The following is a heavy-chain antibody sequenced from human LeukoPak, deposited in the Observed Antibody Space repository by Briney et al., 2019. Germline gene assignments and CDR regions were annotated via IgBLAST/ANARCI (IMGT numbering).Heavy chain of an antibody. D-gene: IGHD1-14*01. CDR1: GFTLRSHA. V-gene: IGHV3-64*01. CDR3: ARRAEPTFMDV. CDR2: ISGDGGST. J-gene: IGHJ6*03. Sequence: GGSLRLSCAASGFTLRSHALHWVRQAPGKGLEYISGISGDGGSTSYATSVKGRFIMSRDTSKNMLHLQMAGLRAEDTAVYYCARRAEPTFMDVWGKGTTVTVSS.